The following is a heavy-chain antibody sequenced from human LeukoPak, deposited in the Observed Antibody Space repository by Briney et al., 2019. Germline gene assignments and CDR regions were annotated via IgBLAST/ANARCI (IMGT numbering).Heavy chain of an antibody. Sequence: GGSLRLSCAASGFTYSTYPMHWVRQAPGKGLEWVAVIADDGKDKHYVESVKGRFTISRDNSKNTLYLQMNSLRVEDTAVYYCARDRHIAAAGYYFDYWGQGTLVTVSS. CDR1: GFTYSTYP. CDR3: ARDRHIAAAGYYFDY. V-gene: IGHV3-30*04. CDR2: IADDGKDK. J-gene: IGHJ4*02. D-gene: IGHD6-25*01.